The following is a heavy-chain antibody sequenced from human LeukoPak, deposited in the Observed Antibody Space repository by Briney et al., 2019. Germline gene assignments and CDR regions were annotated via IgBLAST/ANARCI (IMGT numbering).Heavy chain of an antibody. CDR2: ISSNGGST. V-gene: IGHV3-64D*09. Sequence: GGSLRLSCSASGFTFSSYAMHWVRQAPGRGLEYVSAISSNGGSTYYADSVKGRFTISRDNSKNTLYLQMSSLRAEDTAVYYCVTYQGRATFGVVGGYDAFDIWGQGTMVTVSS. D-gene: IGHD3-3*01. J-gene: IGHJ3*02. CDR1: GFTFSSYA. CDR3: VTYQGRATFGVVGGYDAFDI.